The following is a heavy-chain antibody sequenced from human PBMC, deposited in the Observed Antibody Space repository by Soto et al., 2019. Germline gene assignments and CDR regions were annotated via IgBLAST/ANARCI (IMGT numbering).Heavy chain of an antibody. Sequence: PGESLKISCQGSGYIFTKSWISWVRQMPGKGLEWMARIDPSDSYSDYSPSFRGHVTMSVDKSTSTVHLQWTSLEASDTAIYYCARHDYPPVAGTCNYWGQGTQVTVYS. D-gene: IGHD6-19*01. CDR2: IDPSDSYS. CDR3: ARHDYPPVAGTCNY. CDR1: GYIFTKSW. J-gene: IGHJ4*02. V-gene: IGHV5-10-1*01.